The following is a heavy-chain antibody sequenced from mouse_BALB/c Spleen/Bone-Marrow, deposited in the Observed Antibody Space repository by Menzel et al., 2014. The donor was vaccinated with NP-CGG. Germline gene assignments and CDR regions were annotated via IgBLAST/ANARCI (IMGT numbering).Heavy chain of an antibody. V-gene: IGHV5-6-3*01. J-gene: IGHJ2*01. CDR3: ARENYRSHYYFDY. D-gene: IGHD2-14*01. CDR2: INSNGGST. Sequence: EVKVVESGGGLVQPGGSLKLSCAASGFTFSSYGMSWVRQTPDKRLELVATINSNGGSTYYPDSVKGRFTISRDNAKNTLYLQMSRLKSEDTAMYYCARENYRSHYYFDYWGQGTTLTVSS. CDR1: GFTFSSYG.